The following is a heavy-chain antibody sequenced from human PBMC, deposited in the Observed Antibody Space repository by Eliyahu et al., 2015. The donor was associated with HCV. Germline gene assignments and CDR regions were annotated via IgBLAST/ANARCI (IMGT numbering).Heavy chain of an antibody. CDR1: GFTFRNYW. CDR2: MKXDGTEK. CDR3: AREEDGSSKFEY. V-gene: IGHV3-7*01. Sequence: EVQLVESGGTLVQPGGSLRISCAASGFTFRNYWMTWVRQAPGKGLGWVANMKXDGTEKNYVDSVKGRFTISRDNAENSLYLQMNRLRVEDTAVYYCAREEDGSSKFEYWGQGSPVTVSS. D-gene: IGHD2-15*01. J-gene: IGHJ4*02.